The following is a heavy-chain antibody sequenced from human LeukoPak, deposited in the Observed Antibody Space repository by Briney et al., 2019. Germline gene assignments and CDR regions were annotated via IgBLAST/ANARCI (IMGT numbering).Heavy chain of an antibody. D-gene: IGHD3-10*01. Sequence: GGSLRLSCAASGFTFDDYGMSWVRQAPGKGLEWVSGINWNGGSTGYADSVKGRFTISRDNAKNSLYLQMNSLRAEDTAVYYCARARITMVRGGPPDYWGQGTLVTVSS. J-gene: IGHJ4*02. CDR1: GFTFDDYG. CDR2: INWNGGST. CDR3: ARARITMVRGGPPDY. V-gene: IGHV3-20*04.